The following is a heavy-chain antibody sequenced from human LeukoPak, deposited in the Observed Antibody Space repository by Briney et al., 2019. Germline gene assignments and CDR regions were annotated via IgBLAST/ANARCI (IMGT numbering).Heavy chain of an antibody. CDR1: GFTFSSYW. D-gene: IGHD5-24*01. Sequence: GGSLRLSCAASGFTFSSYWMSWVRQAPGKGLEWLGNINKDGSTRNYVESVRGRFTFSRDNTRNSLSLEMNNLRVEDTAVYYCARNRGWQQFDYWGQGTLLTVSS. CDR3: ARNRGWQQFDY. J-gene: IGHJ4*02. V-gene: IGHV3-7*01. CDR2: INKDGSTR.